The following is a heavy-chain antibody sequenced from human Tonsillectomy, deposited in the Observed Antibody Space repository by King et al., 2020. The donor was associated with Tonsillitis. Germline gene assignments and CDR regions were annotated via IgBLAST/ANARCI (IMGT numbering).Heavy chain of an antibody. J-gene: IGHJ4*02. Sequence: QLQESGPGVVKPSETLSLTCTVSDGSISSGDHFWAWIRQPPGKGLEWIGYMYSSGTIFFNPALKSRITISGDTSANRFSLKLSSVTAADTAVYFCAKYVSGTFDYWGQGALVTVSS. CDR2: MYSSGTI. CDR3: AKYVSGTFDY. V-gene: IGHV4-39*01. CDR1: DGSISSGDHF. D-gene: IGHD1-26*01.